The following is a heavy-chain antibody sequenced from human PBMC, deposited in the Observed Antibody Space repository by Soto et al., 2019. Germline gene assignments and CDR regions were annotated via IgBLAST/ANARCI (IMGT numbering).Heavy chain of an antibody. CDR2: INAGNGNT. V-gene: IGHV1-3*01. J-gene: IGHJ6*02. D-gene: IGHD1-7*01. Sequence: QVQLVQSGAEVKKPGASVKVSCKASGYTFTSYAMHWVRQAPEQRLEWMGWINAGNGNTKYSQKFQGRVTITRDTSASTAYMELSSLRSEDTAVYYCASGGANWNYYFPRGYYYGMDVWGQGTTVTVSS. CDR1: GYTFTSYA. CDR3: ASGGANWNYYFPRGYYYGMDV.